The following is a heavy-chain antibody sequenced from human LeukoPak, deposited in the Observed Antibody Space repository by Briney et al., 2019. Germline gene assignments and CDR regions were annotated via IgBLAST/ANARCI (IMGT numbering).Heavy chain of an antibody. CDR3: AKRGGGSYFDY. V-gene: IGHV3-23*01. J-gene: IGHJ4*02. Sequence: WVSGITGSGGSTYYAESVKGRFTISRDNSKNTLYLQMNSLRAEDTAVYHCAKRGGGSYFDYWGQGTLVAVSS. CDR2: ITGSGGST. D-gene: IGHD2-21*01.